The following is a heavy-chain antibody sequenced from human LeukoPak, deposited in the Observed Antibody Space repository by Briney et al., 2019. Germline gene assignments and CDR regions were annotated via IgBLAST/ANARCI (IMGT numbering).Heavy chain of an antibody. V-gene: IGHV3-30*18. CDR3: AKDIAGAFLERTFDY. D-gene: IGHD3-3*01. Sequence: GGSLRLSCAASGFTFSSYGMHWVRQAPGKGLEWVAVISYDGSNKYYADSVKGRFTISKDNSKNTLYLQMNSLRAEDTAVYYCAKDIAGAFLERTFDYWGQGTLVTVSS. J-gene: IGHJ4*02. CDR1: GFTFSSYG. CDR2: ISYDGSNK.